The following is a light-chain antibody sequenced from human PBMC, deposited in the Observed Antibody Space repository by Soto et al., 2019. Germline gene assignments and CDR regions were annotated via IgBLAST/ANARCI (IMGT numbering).Light chain of an antibody. CDR2: GNN. CDR3: AAWDDSLSGVV. J-gene: IGLJ2*01. Sequence: QSVLTQPPSVFGAPGQRVTISCTGSSSNVGAGYDVHWYQQIPGTAPKLLIYGNNNRPSGVPDRFSGSKSGASASLAISGLRSEDEADYYCAAWDDSLSGVVFGGGTKVTVL. CDR1: SSNVGAGYD. V-gene: IGLV1-40*01.